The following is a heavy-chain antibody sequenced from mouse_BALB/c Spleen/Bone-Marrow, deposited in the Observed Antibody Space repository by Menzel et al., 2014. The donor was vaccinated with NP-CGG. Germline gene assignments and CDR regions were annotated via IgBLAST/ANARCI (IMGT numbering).Heavy chain of an antibody. V-gene: IGHV14-3*02. J-gene: IGHJ2*01. CDR2: IDPANGNT. Sequence: VQLHQHGAELVKPGASVKLSCTAPGFNIKDTYMHWVKQRPEQGLEWIGRIDPANGNTKYDPKFQGKAAITADTSTNTAYLQLSKLTAEETAGYYCARLGNYGYWGQGTTRTVAS. CDR3: ARLGNYGY. D-gene: IGHD2-1*01. CDR1: GFNIKDTY.